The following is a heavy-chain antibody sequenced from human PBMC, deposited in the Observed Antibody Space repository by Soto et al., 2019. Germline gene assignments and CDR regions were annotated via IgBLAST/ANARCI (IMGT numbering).Heavy chain of an antibody. Sequence: PSETLSLTCAVSGGSISSGGYSWSWIRQPPGKGLEWIGYIYHSWSTYYKQSLKSRVTISVDRSKKQFSLKLTSVTAADTAVYYCARTPHAWGQGTMVIVSS. V-gene: IGHV4-30-2*01. J-gene: IGHJ3*01. CDR3: ARTPHA. CDR2: IYHSWST. CDR1: GGSISSGGYS.